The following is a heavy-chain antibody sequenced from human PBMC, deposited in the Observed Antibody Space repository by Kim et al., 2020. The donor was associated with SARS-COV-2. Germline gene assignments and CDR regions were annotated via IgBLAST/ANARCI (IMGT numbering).Heavy chain of an antibody. D-gene: IGHD6-19*01. CDR3: ASKQWLSHFDI. CDR1: GGSISNSSYY. V-gene: IGHV4-39*01. J-gene: IGHJ3*02. Sequence: SETLSLTCTVSGGSISNSSYYWGWIRQPPGKGLEWIGSIYYRGSTYYNPSLKSRVTISVDTSKNQFSLKLSSVTAADTAVYYCASKQWLSHFDIWGQGTMVTVSS. CDR2: IYYRGST.